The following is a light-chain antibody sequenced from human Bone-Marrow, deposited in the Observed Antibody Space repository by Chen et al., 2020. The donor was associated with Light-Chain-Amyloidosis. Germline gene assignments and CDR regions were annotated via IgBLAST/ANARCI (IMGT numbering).Light chain of an antibody. Sequence: SYELTQPPSVSVSPAQTARITCSGDDLPTKYAYWYQQKPGQAPVLVINRDTDRPAGISERFSGASSGTTATLTVSGVQTEDEADDHCQSADSSGTYEVRFGGGTKLPVL. CDR1: DLPTKY. CDR3: QSADSSGTYEVR. V-gene: IGLV3-25*03. J-gene: IGLJ2*01. CDR2: RDT.